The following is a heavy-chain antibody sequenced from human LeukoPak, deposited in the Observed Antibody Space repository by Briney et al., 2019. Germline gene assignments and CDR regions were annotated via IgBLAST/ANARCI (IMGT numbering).Heavy chain of an antibody. D-gene: IGHD3-10*01. CDR3: ARAPYYYGSGNHFDY. V-gene: IGHV3-30-3*01. CDR2: ISYDGSNK. CDR1: GFTFSSYA. J-gene: IGHJ4*02. Sequence: GGSLRLSCAASGFTFSSYAMHWVRQAPGKGLEWVAVISYDGSNKYYADSVKGRFTISRDNSKNTLYLQMNSLRAEDTAVYYCARAPYYYGSGNHFDYWDQGTLVTVSS.